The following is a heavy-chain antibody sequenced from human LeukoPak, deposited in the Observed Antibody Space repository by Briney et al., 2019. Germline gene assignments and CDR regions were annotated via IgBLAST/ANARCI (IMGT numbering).Heavy chain of an antibody. CDR1: GYTSTTYF. CDR3: ARVFVGATTSDAFDI. J-gene: IGHJ3*02. V-gene: IGHV1-46*01. D-gene: IGHD1-26*01. Sequence: ASVKVSCKASGYTSTTYFMHWVRQAPGQGLEWMGIINPSGGSTNYAQKFQGRVTMTSDTSTSTVYMELRSLRSEDTAVYYCARVFVGATTSDAFDIWGPGTMVTISS. CDR2: INPSGGST.